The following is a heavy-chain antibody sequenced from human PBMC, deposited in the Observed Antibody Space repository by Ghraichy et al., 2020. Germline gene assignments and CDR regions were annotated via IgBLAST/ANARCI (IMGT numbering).Heavy chain of an antibody. J-gene: IGHJ3*02. D-gene: IGHD1-26*01. CDR3: ARRPVGSHFGAFDI. CDR1: GVSVSSDRYY. CDR2: IYFGGNT. Sequence: SQTLSLTCTVSGVSVSSDRYYWGWIRQPPGKGLEWVGSIYFGGNTYYNPSLTSRVTMDTSKNQFSLKLTSVTASDTAVYYCARRPVGSHFGAFDIWGQGTMVTVSS. V-gene: IGHV4-39*01.